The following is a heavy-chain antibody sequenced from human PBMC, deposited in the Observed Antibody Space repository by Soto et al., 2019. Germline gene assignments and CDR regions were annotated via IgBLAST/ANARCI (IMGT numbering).Heavy chain of an antibody. D-gene: IGHD3-10*01. CDR1: GFTVSSNY. CDR2: IYSGGST. CDR3: AREVYYYGSGSGGFGY. V-gene: IGHV3-53*04. J-gene: IGHJ4*02. Sequence: ESGGGLVQPGGSLRLSCAASGFTVSSNYMSWVRQAPGKGLEWVSVIYSGGSTYYADSVKGRFTISRHNSKNTLYLQMNSLRAEDTAVYYCAREVYYYGSGSGGFGYWGQGTLVTVSS.